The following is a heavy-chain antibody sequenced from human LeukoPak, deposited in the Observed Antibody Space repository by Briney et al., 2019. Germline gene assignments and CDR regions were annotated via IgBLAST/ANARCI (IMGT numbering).Heavy chain of an antibody. V-gene: IGHV4-59*08. CDR2: IYYSGST. D-gene: IGHD3-22*01. CDR1: GDSISSYY. CDR3: ARVLESGYYLNAQGY. Sequence: KSSETLSLTCTVSGDSISSYYWSWIRQPPGKGLEWIGYIYYSGSTNYNPSLKSRVTISVDTSKNQFSLKLSSVTAADTAVYYCARVLESGYYLNAQGYWGQGTLVTVSS. J-gene: IGHJ4*02.